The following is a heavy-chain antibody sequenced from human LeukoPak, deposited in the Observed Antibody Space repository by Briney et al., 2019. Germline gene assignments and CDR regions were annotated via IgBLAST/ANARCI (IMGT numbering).Heavy chain of an antibody. D-gene: IGHD3-10*01. CDR1: GFTFSGYA. V-gene: IGHV3-30*04. Sequence: GESLRLSCAASGFTFSGYAMHWVRQAPGKGLEWVAVISYDGSNKYYADSVKGRFTISRDNSKNTLYLQMNSLRAEDTAVYYCARDSLGDPTYYFDYWGQGTLVTVSS. J-gene: IGHJ4*02. CDR3: ARDSLGDPTYYFDY. CDR2: ISYDGSNK.